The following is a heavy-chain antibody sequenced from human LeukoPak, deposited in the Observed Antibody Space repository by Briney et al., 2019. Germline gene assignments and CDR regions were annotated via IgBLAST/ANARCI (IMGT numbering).Heavy chain of an antibody. CDR2: ILFRGAT. CDR3: ARESGDTRTVNSFDF. V-gene: IGHV4-39*07. Sequence: LETLSLTCTVSGDSISSYSYYWTWIRQPPGKGLEWIGSILFRGATYYNPSLKPRIIMSVDTSQNHFSPKLTSVTAADTAVYFCARESGDTRTVNSFDFWGRGTLITVSS. D-gene: IGHD2-21*01. J-gene: IGHJ4*01. CDR1: GDSISSYSYY.